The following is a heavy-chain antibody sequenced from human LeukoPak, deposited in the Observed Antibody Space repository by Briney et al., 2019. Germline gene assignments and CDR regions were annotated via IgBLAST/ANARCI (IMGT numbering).Heavy chain of an antibody. D-gene: IGHD3-22*01. CDR3: ANPRYDSSVYYCVD. V-gene: IGHV1-3*01. CDR1: GYTFTDYT. J-gene: IGHJ4*02. CDR2: INGGSGNT. Sequence: ASVKVSCKASGYTFTDYTMHWLRQAPGQRLDWMGWINGGSGNTKYSPEFQGRVTITRDTSASTAYMELSSLRSEDTAVYYCANPRYDSSVYYCVDWGQGTLVTVSS.